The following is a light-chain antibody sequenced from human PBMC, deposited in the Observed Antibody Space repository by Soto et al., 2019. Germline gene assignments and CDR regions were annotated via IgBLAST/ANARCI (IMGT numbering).Light chain of an antibody. CDR3: SSYTSSSTPWV. J-gene: IGLJ3*02. Sequence: QSALTQPASVSGSPGQSITISCTGTSSDVGGYNYVSWYQQQSGKAPKLMIHEVSDRPSGVSNRFSGSKSGNTASLTISGLQAEDEADYYCSSYTSSSTPWVFGGGTQLTVL. CDR2: EVS. CDR1: SSDVGGYNY. V-gene: IGLV2-14*01.